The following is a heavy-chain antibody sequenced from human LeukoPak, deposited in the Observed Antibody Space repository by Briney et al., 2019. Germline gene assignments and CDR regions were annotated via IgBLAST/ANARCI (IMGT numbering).Heavy chain of an antibody. Sequence: SETLSLTCAVYGGSFSGYYWSWIRQPPGKGLGWIGEINHSGSTNYNPSLKSRVTISVDTSKNQFSLKLSSVTAADTAVYYCARLRYYYGSGRRYYFDYWGQGTLVTVSS. CDR2: INHSGST. CDR1: GGSFSGYY. CDR3: ARLRYYYGSGRRYYFDY. V-gene: IGHV4-34*01. D-gene: IGHD3-10*01. J-gene: IGHJ4*02.